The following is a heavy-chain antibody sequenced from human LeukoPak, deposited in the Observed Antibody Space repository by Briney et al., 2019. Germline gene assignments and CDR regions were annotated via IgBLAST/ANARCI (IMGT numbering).Heavy chain of an antibody. CDR1: GGSISSGDYY. V-gene: IGHV4-30-4*01. D-gene: IGHD5-18*01. Sequence: SETLSLTCTVSGGSISSGDYYWSWIRQPPGKGLEWIGYIYYSGSTYYNPSLKSRVTISVDTSKNQFSLKLSSVTAADTAVYHCARDSAMVTPYYYGMDVWGKGTTVTVSS. J-gene: IGHJ6*04. CDR3: ARDSAMVTPYYYGMDV. CDR2: IYYSGST.